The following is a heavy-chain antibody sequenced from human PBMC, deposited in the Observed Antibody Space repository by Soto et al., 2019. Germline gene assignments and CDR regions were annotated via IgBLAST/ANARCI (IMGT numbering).Heavy chain of an antibody. Sequence: EMQLVESGGGLLQPGGSLRLSCAASGFTFSNYWMNWVRQAPGKGLVWVSRINSDGSTTNYADSVKGRFTISRDNAKNTLHLQMNSLRADDTAVYYCARIDFWSGMDVWGQGTTVTVSS. CDR1: GFTFSNYW. D-gene: IGHD3-3*01. CDR2: INSDGSTT. V-gene: IGHV3-74*01. J-gene: IGHJ6*02. CDR3: ARIDFWSGMDV.